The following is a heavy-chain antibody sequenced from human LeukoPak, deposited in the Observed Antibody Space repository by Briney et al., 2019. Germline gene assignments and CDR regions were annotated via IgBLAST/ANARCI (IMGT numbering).Heavy chain of an antibody. D-gene: IGHD3-10*01. CDR1: GGSFSGYY. J-gene: IGHJ4*02. CDR3: ARSGWFGELSFDY. V-gene: IGHV4-34*01. CDR2: INHSGST. Sequence: SETLSLTCAVYGGSFSGYYWSWIRQPPGKGLEWIGEINHSGSTNYNPSLKSRVTISVDTSKNQFSLKLSSVTAADTAVYYCARSGWFGELSFDYWGQGTQVTVSS.